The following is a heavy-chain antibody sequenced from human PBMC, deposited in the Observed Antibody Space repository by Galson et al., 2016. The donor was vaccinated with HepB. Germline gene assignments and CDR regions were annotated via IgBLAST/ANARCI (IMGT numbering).Heavy chain of an antibody. CDR1: GYNFTNYG. V-gene: IGHV1-18*01. J-gene: IGHJ2*01. CDR2: ISASNDNT. Sequence: SVKVSCKASGYNFTNYGISWVRQAPGQGLEWMGWISASNDNTNYAPQFQVRVFLTPDPSPNTAYMELRSLPSDAPAVYYCAREGGGTDYGTNVWYFDVWGRGTLVTVSS. CDR3: AREGGGTDYGTNVWYFDV. D-gene: IGHD4-17*01.